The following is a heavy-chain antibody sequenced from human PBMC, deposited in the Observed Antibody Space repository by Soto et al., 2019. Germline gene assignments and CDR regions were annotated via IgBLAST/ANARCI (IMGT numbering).Heavy chain of an antibody. Sequence: GASVKVSCKASGYTFTSYGISWLRQAPGQGLEWMGWISAYNGNTNYAQKLQGRVTMTTDTSTSTAYMELRSLRSDDTAVYYCARVFDFWSGSYNWFDPWGQGTLVTVSS. D-gene: IGHD3-3*01. V-gene: IGHV1-18*01. CDR2: ISAYNGNT. CDR1: GYTFTSYG. CDR3: ARVFDFWSGSYNWFDP. J-gene: IGHJ5*02.